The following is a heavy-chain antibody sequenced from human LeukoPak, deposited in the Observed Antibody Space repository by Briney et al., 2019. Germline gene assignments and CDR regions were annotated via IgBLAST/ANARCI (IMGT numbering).Heavy chain of an antibody. CDR1: GFTFGKYW. CDR3: ARDQYDTWSRRGNFDS. V-gene: IGHV3-7*03. J-gene: IGHJ4*02. CDR2: IKLDGSEK. Sequence: GGSLRLSCVASGFTFGKYWMSWVRQAPGKGLEWVANIKLDGSEKNYVDSVKGRFTIPRDNTKNSLYLQMNSLRVEDTAVFYCARDQYDTWSRRGNFDSWGQGTLVIVSS. D-gene: IGHD3-3*01.